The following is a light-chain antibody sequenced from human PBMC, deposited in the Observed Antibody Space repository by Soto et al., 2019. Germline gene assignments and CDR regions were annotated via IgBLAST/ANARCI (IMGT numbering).Light chain of an antibody. Sequence: DIVMTQSPDSLAVALGERATINCKSSQSVLSRSNNKNYLAWYQHKPGQPPKLLIYWASTRESGGPDRFSGSGFGTDFTLTISSLQAEDVAVYFCQQYYSSPRTFGQGTKLEIK. CDR2: WAS. CDR1: QSVLSRSNNKNY. CDR3: QQYYSSPRT. V-gene: IGKV4-1*01. J-gene: IGKJ2*01.